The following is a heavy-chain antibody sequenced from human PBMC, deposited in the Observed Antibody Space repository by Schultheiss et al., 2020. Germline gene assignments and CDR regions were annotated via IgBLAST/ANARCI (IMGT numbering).Heavy chain of an antibody. Sequence: GGSLRLPCTASGFTFGDYAMSWVRQAPGKGLEWVGFIRSKAYGGTTEYAASVKGRFTISRDDSKSIAYLQMNSLKTEDTAVYYCTRPLVVVTAKRDYYGMDVWGQGTTVTVAS. J-gene: IGHJ6*02. CDR3: TRPLVVVTAKRDYYGMDV. D-gene: IGHD2-21*02. V-gene: IGHV3-49*04. CDR2: IRSKAYGGTT. CDR1: GFTFGDYA.